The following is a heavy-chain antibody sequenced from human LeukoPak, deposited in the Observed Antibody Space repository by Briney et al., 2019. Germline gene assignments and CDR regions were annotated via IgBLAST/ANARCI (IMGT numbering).Heavy chain of an antibody. Sequence: RPSETLSLTSTVSGGSISSYYWSWIRQPPGKGLEWIGYIYYSGSTNYNPSLKSRVTISVDTSKNQFSLKLSSVTAADTAVYYCARAPDIVVVPAAIVSDAFDIWGQGTMVTVSS. CDR2: IYYSGST. CDR3: ARAPDIVVVPAAIVSDAFDI. CDR1: GGSISSYY. D-gene: IGHD2-2*02. V-gene: IGHV4-59*01. J-gene: IGHJ3*02.